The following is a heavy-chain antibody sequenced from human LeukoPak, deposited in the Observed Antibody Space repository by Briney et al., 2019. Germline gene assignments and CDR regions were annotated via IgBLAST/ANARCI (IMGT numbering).Heavy chain of an antibody. Sequence: PSETLSLTCAVYGGSFSVYYWSWLRQPPGKGLEWIGEINHSGSTNYNPSIKSRVTISVDTSKNQFSLKPSSVTAADTAVYYCARGAHLTVAGYYFDYWGQGTLVSVS. CDR3: ARGAHLTVAGYYFDY. CDR1: GGSFSVYY. CDR2: INHSGST. J-gene: IGHJ4*02. D-gene: IGHD6-19*01. V-gene: IGHV4-34*01.